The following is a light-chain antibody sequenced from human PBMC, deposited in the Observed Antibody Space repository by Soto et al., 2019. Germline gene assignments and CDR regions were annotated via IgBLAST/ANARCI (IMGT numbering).Light chain of an antibody. V-gene: IGKV1-5*01. CDR2: HAC. Sequence: DIQMTQSPSTLPASVGDRVTITCRASQSIDRWLAWYQQRPGKAPKILIYHACSLETGVPSRFSGSGSGTEFTLTICSLQPDDFATYYCQHYSSYGTFGQGTMVDIK. J-gene: IGKJ1*01. CDR1: QSIDRW. CDR3: QHYSSYGT.